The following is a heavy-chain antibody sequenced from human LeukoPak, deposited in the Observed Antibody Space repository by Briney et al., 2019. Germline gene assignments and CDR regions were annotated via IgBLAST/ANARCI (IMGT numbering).Heavy chain of an antibody. J-gene: IGHJ4*02. CDR2: INPNSGGT. Sequence: GASVKVSCKASGYTFTGYYMHWVRQAPGQGLEWMGWINPNSGGTNYAQKFQGRVTMTRDTSISTAYMELSRLRSDDTAVYYCARDGTYYDYVWGSSPFDYWGQGTLVTVSS. D-gene: IGHD3-16*01. CDR1: GYTFTGYY. CDR3: ARDGTYYDYVWGSSPFDY. V-gene: IGHV1-2*02.